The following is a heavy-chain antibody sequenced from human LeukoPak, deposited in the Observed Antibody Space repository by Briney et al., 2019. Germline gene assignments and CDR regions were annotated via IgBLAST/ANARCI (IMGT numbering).Heavy chain of an antibody. V-gene: IGHV3-23*01. CDR2: ISGSDGST. CDR3: AKVTLGYSYGPYYFDY. Sequence: GGSLRLSCAASGFTFSSYAMSWVRQAPGKGLEWVSAISGSDGSTYYADSVKGRFTISRDNSKNTLYLQMNSLRAEDTAVYYCAKVTLGYSYGPYYFDYWGQGTLVTVSS. D-gene: IGHD5-18*01. J-gene: IGHJ4*02. CDR1: GFTFSSYA.